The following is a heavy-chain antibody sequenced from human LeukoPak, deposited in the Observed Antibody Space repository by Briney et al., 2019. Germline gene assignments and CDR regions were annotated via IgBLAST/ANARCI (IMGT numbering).Heavy chain of an antibody. Sequence: SETLSLTCGVSGGSISNTNWWTWVRQPPGKGLEWIGEIYHSGSTNYNPSLKSRVTISVDKSKNQFSLKLNSVTAADTAVYYCARTSRINMVLDPWGQGTLVTVSS. CDR1: GGSISNTNW. J-gene: IGHJ5*02. CDR2: IYHSGST. CDR3: ARTSRINMVLDP. D-gene: IGHD3-10*01. V-gene: IGHV4/OR15-8*01.